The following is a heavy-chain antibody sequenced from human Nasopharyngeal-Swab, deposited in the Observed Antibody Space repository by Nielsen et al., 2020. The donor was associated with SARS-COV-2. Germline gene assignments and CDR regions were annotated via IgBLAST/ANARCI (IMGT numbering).Heavy chain of an antibody. CDR1: GYSFTSYW. V-gene: IGHV5-10-1*01. Sequence: KVSCKGSGYSFTSYWISWVRQMTGKGLEWMGRIDPSDSYTNYSPSFQGHVTISADKSISTAYLQWSSLKASDTAMYYCARWVVDCSSTSCHYYFDYWGQGTLVTVSS. CDR3: ARWVVDCSSTSCHYYFDY. J-gene: IGHJ4*02. CDR2: IDPSDSYT. D-gene: IGHD2-2*01.